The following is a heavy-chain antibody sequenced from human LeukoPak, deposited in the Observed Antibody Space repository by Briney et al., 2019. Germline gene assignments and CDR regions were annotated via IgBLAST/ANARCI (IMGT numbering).Heavy chain of an antibody. CDR3: AKDLTIFGVVIPSPFDY. CDR1: GFTFSSYA. J-gene: IGHJ4*02. Sequence: GGSLRLSCAASGFTFSSYAMSWVRQAPGKGLEWVSAISGSGGSAYYADSVKGRFTISRDNSKNTLYLQMNSLRAEDTAVYYCAKDLTIFGVVIPSPFDYWGQGTLVTVSS. CDR2: ISGSGGSA. D-gene: IGHD3-3*01. V-gene: IGHV3-23*01.